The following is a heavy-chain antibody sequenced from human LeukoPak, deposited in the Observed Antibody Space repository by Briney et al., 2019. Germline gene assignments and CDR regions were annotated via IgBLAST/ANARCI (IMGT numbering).Heavy chain of an antibody. CDR3: ARQTTVTKIFGD. Sequence: PSETLSLTCTVSGGSISSYYWSWIRQPPGKGLEWIGYIYYSGSTNYNPSLKSRVTISVDTSKNQFSLKLSSVTAADTAVYYCARQTTVTKIFGDWGQGTLVTVSS. V-gene: IGHV4-59*08. D-gene: IGHD4-17*01. CDR1: GGSISSYY. J-gene: IGHJ4*02. CDR2: IYYSGST.